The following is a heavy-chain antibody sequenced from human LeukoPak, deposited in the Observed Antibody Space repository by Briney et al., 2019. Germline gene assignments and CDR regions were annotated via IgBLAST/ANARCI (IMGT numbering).Heavy chain of an antibody. CDR2: IYYSGST. D-gene: IGHD2/OR15-2a*01. CDR1: GGSISGGSYY. Sequence: PSETLSLTCTVSGGSISGGSYYWSWIRQPPGKGLEWIGYIYYSGSTKYNLSLKSRVTISVDTSKNQLSLKPSSVTAADTAVYYCARGEYGLFDYWGQGTLVTVSS. CDR3: ARGEYGLFDY. V-gene: IGHV4-61*01. J-gene: IGHJ4*02.